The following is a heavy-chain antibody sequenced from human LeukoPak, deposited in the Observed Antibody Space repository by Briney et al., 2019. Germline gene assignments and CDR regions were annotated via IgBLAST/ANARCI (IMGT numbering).Heavy chain of an antibody. J-gene: IGHJ4*02. CDR3: AKGGNYGGNSRLNY. D-gene: IGHD4-23*01. Sequence: GGSLRLSCAASGFTFDDYAMHWVRQGPGKGLEWVSVISGDGGSTYYADSVKGRFTISRDNSKNSLYLQMNSLRTEDTSSYYCAKGGNYGGNSRLNYWGEGTLSPSPQ. CDR1: GFTFDDYA. CDR2: ISGDGGST. V-gene: IGHV3-43*02.